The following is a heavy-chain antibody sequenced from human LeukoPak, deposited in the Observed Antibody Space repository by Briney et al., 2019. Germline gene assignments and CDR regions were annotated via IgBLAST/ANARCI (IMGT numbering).Heavy chain of an antibody. CDR3: AKWGCSGGSCYPFDY. V-gene: IGHV3-48*01. J-gene: IGHJ4*02. D-gene: IGHD2-15*01. Sequence: GGSLRLSCAASGFTFSSYSMNWVRQAPGRGLEWVSYISTGSSIINYADSVKGRFTISRDNSKNTLYLQMNSLRAEDTAVYYCAKWGCSGGSCYPFDYWGQGTLVTVSS. CDR1: GFTFSSYS. CDR2: ISTGSSII.